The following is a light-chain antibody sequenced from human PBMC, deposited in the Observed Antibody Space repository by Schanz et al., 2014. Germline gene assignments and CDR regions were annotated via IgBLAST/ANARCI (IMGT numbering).Light chain of an antibody. V-gene: IGLV1-40*01. CDR1: SSNIGAGHD. CDR2: GNS. CDR3: SSYAGSNNWRV. J-gene: IGLJ2*01. Sequence: QSVLTQPPSVSGAPGQRVTISCTGSSSNIGAGHDVHWYQQLPGTAPKLLIYGNSNRPSGVPDRFSGSKSGTSASLAITGLQAEDEADYYCSSYAGSNNWRVFGGGTKVTVL.